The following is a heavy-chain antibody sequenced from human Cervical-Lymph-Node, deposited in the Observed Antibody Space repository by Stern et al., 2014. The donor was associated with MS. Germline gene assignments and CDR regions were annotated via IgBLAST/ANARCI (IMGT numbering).Heavy chain of an antibody. CDR3: ARGELKEGLVRGMDV. J-gene: IGHJ6*02. D-gene: IGHD1-26*01. Sequence: VQLVQSGAEVKKPGSSVKVSCKASGGTFTSYAIRWVRQAPGQGLEWMGGIIPIFGTATYAQKFQGRVTITADETTSTAYMELSSLRSEDTAVYYCARGELKEGLVRGMDVWGQGTTVTVSS. V-gene: IGHV1-69*01. CDR2: IIPIFGTA. CDR1: GGTFTSYA.